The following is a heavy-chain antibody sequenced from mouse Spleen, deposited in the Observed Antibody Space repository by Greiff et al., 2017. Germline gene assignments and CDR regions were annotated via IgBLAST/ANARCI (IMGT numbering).Heavy chain of an antibody. CDR2: ISYDGSN. D-gene: IGHD2-4*01. CDR3: ASFYYDYDDWYFDV. V-gene: IGHV3-6*01. CDR1: GYSITSGYY. J-gene: IGHJ1*01. Sequence: EVQLQESGPGLVKPSQSLSLTCSVTGYSITSGYYWNWIRQFPGNKLEWMGYISYDGSNNYNPSLKNRISITRDTSKNQFFLKLNSVTTEDTATYYCASFYYDYDDWYFDVWGAGTTVTVSS.